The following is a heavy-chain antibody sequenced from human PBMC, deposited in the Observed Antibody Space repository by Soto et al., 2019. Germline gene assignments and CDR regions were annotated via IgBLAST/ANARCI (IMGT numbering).Heavy chain of an antibody. D-gene: IGHD3-22*01. J-gene: IGHJ6*02. CDR3: ARDRAYYYDSSGYPGYYGMDV. CDR2: IYYSGST. V-gene: IGHV4-59*12. CDR1: GGSISSYY. Sequence: PSETLSLTCTVSGGSISSYYWSWIRQPPGKGLEWIGYIYYSGSTNYNPSLKSRVTISVDTSKNQFSLKLSSVTAADTAVYYCARDRAYYYDSSGYPGYYGMDVWGQGTTVTVSS.